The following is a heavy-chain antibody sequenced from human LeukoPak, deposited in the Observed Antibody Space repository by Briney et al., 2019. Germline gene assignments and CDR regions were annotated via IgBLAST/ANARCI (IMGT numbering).Heavy chain of an antibody. D-gene: IGHD3-10*01. CDR1: GFAFSSYS. J-gene: IGHJ3*02. Sequence: GGSLRLSCAASGFAFSSYSMTWVRQAPGKGLEWVSIVYTGGTTSYADSVKGRFTISRDNSKNTLYLQMNSLRAEDTALYYCARDAERIRATDGFDIWGQGTMVTVSS. V-gene: IGHV3-66*01. CDR2: VYTGGTT. CDR3: ARDAERIRATDGFDI.